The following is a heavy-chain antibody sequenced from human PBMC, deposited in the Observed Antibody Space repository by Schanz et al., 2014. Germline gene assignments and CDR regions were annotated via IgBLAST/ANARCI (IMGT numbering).Heavy chain of an antibody. J-gene: IGHJ4*02. V-gene: IGHV3-23*01. CDR3: AKQIHYDILTVTRN. Sequence: EGQLLESGGGLIQPGGSLRLSCAASGFTFSSYAMSWVRQAPGKGLEWVSALSGSGGSTYYADSVKGRFTISRDNSKNTLYLLMNSLRAEDTAVYYCAKQIHYDILTVTRNWGQGTLVTVSS. CDR2: LSGSGGST. D-gene: IGHD3-9*01. CDR1: GFTFSSYA.